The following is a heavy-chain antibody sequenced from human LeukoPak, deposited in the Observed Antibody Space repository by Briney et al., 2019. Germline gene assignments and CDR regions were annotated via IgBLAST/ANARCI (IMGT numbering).Heavy chain of an antibody. D-gene: IGHD3-10*01. CDR1: GFTFSSYW. CDR3: ARNGLDYYGSGSYGKPHYYYYYYMDV. CDR2: IKQDGSEK. J-gene: IGHJ6*03. Sequence: PGGSLRLSCAASGFTFSSYWMSWVRQAPGKGLEWVANIKQDGSEKYYVDSVKGRFTISRDNAKNSLYLQMNSLRAEDTAVYYCARNGLDYYGSGSYGKPHYYYYYYMDVWGKGTTVTVSS. V-gene: IGHV3-7*01.